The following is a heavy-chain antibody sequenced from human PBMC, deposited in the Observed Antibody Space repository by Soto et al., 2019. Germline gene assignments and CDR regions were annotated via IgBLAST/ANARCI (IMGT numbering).Heavy chain of an antibody. J-gene: IGHJ3*02. CDR2: IHNSGSP. D-gene: IGHD2-2*01. CDR1: GASIYNGGYF. V-gene: IGHV4-30-4*02. CDR3: ARVRRYGSSPSCTVAFDI. Sequence: PSETLSLTCSVSGASIYNGGYFWSWIRQSPGKGLEWIGHIHNSGSPYNNPSLKSRVTISADTSMNQFSLKLSSVTAADTAVYYGARVRRYGSSPSCTVAFDIWGKGKMATV.